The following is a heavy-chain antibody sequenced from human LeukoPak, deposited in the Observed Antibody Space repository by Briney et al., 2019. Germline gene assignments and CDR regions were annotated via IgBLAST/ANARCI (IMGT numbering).Heavy chain of an antibody. D-gene: IGHD3-3*01. V-gene: IGHV1-2*06. CDR2: INPNSGGT. CDR1: GYTFTGYY. Sequence: GASVKVSCKASGYTFTGYYMHWVRQAPGQGLEWMGRINPNSGGTNYAQKFQGRVTMTRDTSISTAYMELSRLRSDDTAVYYCARLYDFWSGTDGDYYYGMDVWGQGTTVTVSS. CDR3: ARLYDFWSGTDGDYYYGMDV. J-gene: IGHJ6*02.